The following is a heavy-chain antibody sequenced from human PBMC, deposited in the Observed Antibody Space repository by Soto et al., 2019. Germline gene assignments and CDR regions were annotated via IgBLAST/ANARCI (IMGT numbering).Heavy chain of an antibody. J-gene: IGHJ2*01. CDR3: ARPAMVTNNWFFDL. Sequence: QVQLQESGPGLVKPSETLSLTCNVSGVSIKSYYWSWIRHPPGKGLQWIGYIHYSGNTNYNPPLKSRVTRSLDASKNQLSLRLNSVTAADTAVYYCARPAMVTNNWFFDLWGRGTLVTVSS. CDR2: IHYSGNT. V-gene: IGHV4-59*08. CDR1: GVSIKSYY. D-gene: IGHD5-18*01.